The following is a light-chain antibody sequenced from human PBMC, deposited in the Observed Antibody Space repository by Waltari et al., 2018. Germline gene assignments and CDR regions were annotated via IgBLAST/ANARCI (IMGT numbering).Light chain of an antibody. CDR2: DAS. CDR1: QGMTYT. Sequence: AIQLTQSPSSLSASAGDRVTITCRASQGMTYTLAWYQQKPGKPPKVLIHDASSLESGVPSRFSGSGSGTDFTLTISSLQPEDFATYYCQQFNSYPLTFGGGTKVEIK. V-gene: IGKV1-13*02. J-gene: IGKJ4*01. CDR3: QQFNSYPLT.